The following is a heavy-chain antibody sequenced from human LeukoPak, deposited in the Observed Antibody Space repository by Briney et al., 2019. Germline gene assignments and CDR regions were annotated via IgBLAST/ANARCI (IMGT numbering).Heavy chain of an antibody. CDR2: IYYSGST. CDR3: VRSPRAVAGTKWFDP. V-gene: IGHV4-39*01. Sequence: SETLSLTCTVSSGSISSSSYYWGWIRQPPGKGLEWIGSIYYSGSTYYNPSLKSRVTISVDTSKNQFSLKLSSVTAADTAVYYCVRSPRAVAGTKWFDPWGQGTLVTVSS. CDR1: SGSISSSSYY. D-gene: IGHD6-19*01. J-gene: IGHJ5*02.